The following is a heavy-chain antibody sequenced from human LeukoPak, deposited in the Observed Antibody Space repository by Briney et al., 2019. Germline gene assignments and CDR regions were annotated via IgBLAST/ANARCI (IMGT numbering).Heavy chain of an antibody. Sequence: ASVKVSCKASGGTFSSYAISWVRQAPGQGLEWMGWISAYNGNTNYAQKLQGRVTMTTDTSTSTAYMELRSLRSDDTAVYYCARDHYYDSSAQGYWGQGTLVTVSS. J-gene: IGHJ4*02. V-gene: IGHV1-18*01. CDR2: ISAYNGNT. CDR3: ARDHYYDSSAQGY. D-gene: IGHD3-22*01. CDR1: GGTFSSYA.